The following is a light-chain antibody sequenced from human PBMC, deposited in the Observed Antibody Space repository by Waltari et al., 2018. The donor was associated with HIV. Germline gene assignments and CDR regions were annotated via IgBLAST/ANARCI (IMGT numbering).Light chain of an antibody. CDR2: GAS. CDR3: QQYGNSLIT. V-gene: IGKV3-20*01. CDR1: QRVSSTY. Sequence: EIVLTQSPGTLSLSPGERATLSCRASQRVSSTYLAWYQQKPGQAPRLLIYGASSRATGIPDRFSGSGSGTGFTLAISRVEPEDFAAYYCQQYGNSLITFGQGTRLAIK. J-gene: IGKJ5*01.